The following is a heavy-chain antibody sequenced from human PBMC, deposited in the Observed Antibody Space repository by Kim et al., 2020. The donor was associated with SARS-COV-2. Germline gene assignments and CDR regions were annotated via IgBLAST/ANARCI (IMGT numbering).Heavy chain of an antibody. J-gene: IGHJ3*02. CDR3: AKGTTVDDAFDI. CDR1: GFTFDDYT. V-gene: IGHV3-43*01. CDR2: ISWDGGST. Sequence: GGSLRLSCAASGFTFDDYTMHWVRQAPGKGLEWVSLISWDGGSTYYADSVKGRFTISRDNSKNSLYLQMNSLRTEDTALHYCAKGTTVDDAFDIWGQGTMVTVSS. D-gene: IGHD4-17*01.